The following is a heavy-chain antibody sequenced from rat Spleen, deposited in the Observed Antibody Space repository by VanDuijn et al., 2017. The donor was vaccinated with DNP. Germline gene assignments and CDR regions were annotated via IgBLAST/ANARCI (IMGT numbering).Heavy chain of an antibody. CDR2: ISYDGSDI. V-gene: IGHV5-7*01. Sequence: EVQLVESGGGLVQPGRSLKLSCAVSGITFSDHNMAWVRQAPKKGLEWVATISYDGSDIYYRDSVKGRFTISRDNAQSTLYLQMDSLRSEDTATYYCATAPYYYDGTYYYGGWYFDFWRPGTMVTVSS. CDR3: ATAPYYYDGTYYYGGWYFDF. J-gene: IGHJ1*01. CDR1: GITFSDHN. D-gene: IGHD1-12*02.